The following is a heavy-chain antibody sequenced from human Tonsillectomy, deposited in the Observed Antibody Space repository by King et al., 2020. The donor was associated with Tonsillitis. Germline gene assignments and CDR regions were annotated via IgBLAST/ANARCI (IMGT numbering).Heavy chain of an antibody. Sequence: VQLVESGGGVVQPGRSLRLSCAASGFTFSNYGMHWVRQAPGKGLEWVAVIGYDGSNKDYADSVKGRFTISRDNSKNTVYLQMNSLRAEDTAVYFCAKGGGGDFWGSFDYWGQGTPVTVSS. CDR2: IGYDGSNK. V-gene: IGHV3-30*18. D-gene: IGHD3-3*01. J-gene: IGHJ4*02. CDR1: GFTFSNYG. CDR3: AKGGGGDFWGSFDY.